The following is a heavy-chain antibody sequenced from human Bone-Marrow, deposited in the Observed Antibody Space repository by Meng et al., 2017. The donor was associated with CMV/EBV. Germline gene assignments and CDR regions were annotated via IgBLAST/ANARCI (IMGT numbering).Heavy chain of an antibody. CDR2: ISGSGDST. Sequence: GESLKISCAASGFTFTSYAMSWVRQAPGKGLEWVSAISGSGDSTYYADSVKGRFTISRDNSKNTLIVQMNSLRAEDTAVYYCARGGYDILTGLGWFDPWGQGTLVTVSS. J-gene: IGHJ5*02. V-gene: IGHV3-23*01. CDR3: ARGGYDILTGLGWFDP. D-gene: IGHD3-9*01. CDR1: GFTFTSYA.